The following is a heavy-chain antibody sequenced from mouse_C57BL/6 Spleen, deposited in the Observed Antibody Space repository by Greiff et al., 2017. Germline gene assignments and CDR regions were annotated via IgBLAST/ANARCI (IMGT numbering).Heavy chain of an antibody. CDR1: GYTFTSYW. V-gene: IGHV1-69*01. CDR2: IDPSDSYT. CDR3: ARRPFDY. J-gene: IGHJ2*01. Sequence: VQLQQSGAELVMPGASVKLSCKASGYTFTSYWMHWVKQRPGQGLEWIGEIDPSDSYTNYNQKFKGKSTLTVDKSSSTAYMQLSSLTSEDSAVYYCARRPFDYWGQGTTLTVSS.